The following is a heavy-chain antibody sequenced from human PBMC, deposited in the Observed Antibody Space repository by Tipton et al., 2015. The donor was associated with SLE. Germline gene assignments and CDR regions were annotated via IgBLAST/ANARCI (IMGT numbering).Heavy chain of an antibody. CDR1: GGSISSSNW. J-gene: IGHJ6*03. CDR2: IYHSGST. CDR3: ARCSSGWYNIFYYYMDV. Sequence: SLRLSCAVSGGSISSSNWWSWVRQPPGKGLEWIGEIYHSGSTNYNPSLKSRVTISVDKSKNQFSLKLSSVTAADTAVYYCARCSSGWYNIFYYYMDVWGKGTSVTVS. D-gene: IGHD6-19*01. V-gene: IGHV4-4*02.